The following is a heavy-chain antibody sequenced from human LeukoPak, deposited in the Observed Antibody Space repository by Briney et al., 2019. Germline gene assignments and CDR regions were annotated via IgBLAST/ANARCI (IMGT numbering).Heavy chain of an antibody. Sequence: SETLSLTCTVSGGSISSGGYYWSWIRQPPGKGLEWIGYIYHSGSTYYNPSLKSRVTISVDRSKNQFSLKLSSVTPADTAVYYCARWGYSGYDPTLFFDYWGQGTLVTVSS. CDR2: IYHSGST. D-gene: IGHD5-12*01. V-gene: IGHV4-30-2*01. CDR1: GGSISSGGYY. J-gene: IGHJ4*02. CDR3: ARWGYSGYDPTLFFDY.